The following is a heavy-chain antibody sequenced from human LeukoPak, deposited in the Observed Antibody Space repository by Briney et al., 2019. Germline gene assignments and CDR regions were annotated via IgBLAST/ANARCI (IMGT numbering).Heavy chain of an antibody. CDR1: GGSVGSGGYY. CDR3: ARTQSQSGSYRYYFAY. J-gene: IGHJ4*02. CDR2: IYYIRNT. V-gene: IGHV4-61*08. Sequence: SETLSLTCTVSGGSVGSGGYYWSWIRQPPGGGLEWIGDIYYIRNTNYNPSLKSRVTMSLDPSKNQFSLKLNPVTAAGTAVYYCARTQSQSGSYRYYFAYWGQGTLVTVSS. D-gene: IGHD1-26*01.